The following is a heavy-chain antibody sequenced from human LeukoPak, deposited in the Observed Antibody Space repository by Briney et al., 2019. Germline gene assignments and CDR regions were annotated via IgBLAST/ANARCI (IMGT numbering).Heavy chain of an antibody. CDR3: ANGIWSWFGENY. D-gene: IGHD3-10*01. V-gene: IGHV3-30*02. CDR2: ILYDGSNK. Sequence: GGSLRLSCAASGFTFSSYGMHWVRQAPGKGLEWVAFILYDGSNKYYADSVKGRFTISRENSKNTLYLQMNSLRAEDTAVYYGANGIWSWFGENYWGQGTLVTVSS. CDR1: GFTFSSYG. J-gene: IGHJ4*02.